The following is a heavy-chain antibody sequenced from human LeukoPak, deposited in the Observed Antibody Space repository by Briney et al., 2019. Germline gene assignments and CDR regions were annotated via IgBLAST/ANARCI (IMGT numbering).Heavy chain of an antibody. Sequence: PGGPLRLSCAASGFTFSGHAMHWLRQVPGKGLQWVLGISHDGDNKYYPDSVKGRFIVSRDNSKNTLSLEMNSLRAEDTGLYYCARVGSGPLRNYYDYWGQGTPVTVSS. CDR2: ISHDGDNK. J-gene: IGHJ4*02. D-gene: IGHD3-3*01. V-gene: IGHV3-30-3*01. CDR1: GFTFSGHA. CDR3: ARVGSGPLRNYYDY.